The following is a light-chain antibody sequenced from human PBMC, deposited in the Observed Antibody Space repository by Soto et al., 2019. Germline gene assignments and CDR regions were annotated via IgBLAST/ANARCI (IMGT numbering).Light chain of an antibody. CDR1: SSDVGAYNY. CDR3: TSYSSSSPVL. CDR2: EVT. V-gene: IGLV2-14*01. J-gene: IGLJ2*01. Sequence: QSVLTQPASVSGSLGQSITISCTGTSSDVGAYNYVSWYQQHRDKAPKLLIFEVTNRPSGVSGRFSGSKSGITASLSISGLQPEDEADYYCTSYSSSSPVLFGGGTKLTVL.